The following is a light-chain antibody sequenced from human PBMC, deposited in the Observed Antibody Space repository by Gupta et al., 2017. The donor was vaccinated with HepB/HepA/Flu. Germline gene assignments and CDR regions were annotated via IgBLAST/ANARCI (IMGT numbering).Light chain of an antibody. V-gene: IGKV3-20*01. CDR2: GSS. Sequence: DIVLTQSPGTLSLSPGERATLSCRASQRVASDYLAWYQQKPGQAPRLLIYGSSNRATGIPDRFSGSGSGTDFTLTISRLEPEDFAVYYCQQEGRSPFTFGQGTLMEIK. CDR3: QQEGRSPFT. J-gene: IGKJ5*01. CDR1: QRVASDY.